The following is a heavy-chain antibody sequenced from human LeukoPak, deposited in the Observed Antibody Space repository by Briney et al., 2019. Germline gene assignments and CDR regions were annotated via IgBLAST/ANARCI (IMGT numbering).Heavy chain of an antibody. D-gene: IGHD2/OR15-2a*01. CDR1: GFTFSSHD. CDR3: AKDLIANDY. J-gene: IGHJ4*02. V-gene: IGHV3-23*01. Sequence: PGGSLRLSCAASGFTFSSHDMSWVRQAPGKGLEWVSAISGRGGSTYYADSVKGRFTISRDNSKNTLYLQMNSLRAEDTAVYYCAKDLIANDYWGQGTLVTVSS. CDR2: ISGRGGST.